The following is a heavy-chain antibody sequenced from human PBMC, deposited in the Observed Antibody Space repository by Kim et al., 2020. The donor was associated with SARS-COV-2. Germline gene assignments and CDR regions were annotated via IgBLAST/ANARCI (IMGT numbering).Heavy chain of an antibody. Sequence: QKFQGRVTMTRDTSISTAYMELSRLRSDDTAVYYCARRQDYGDYVNGMDVWGQGTTVTVSS. D-gene: IGHD4-17*01. V-gene: IGHV1-2*02. J-gene: IGHJ6*02. CDR3: ARRQDYGDYVNGMDV.